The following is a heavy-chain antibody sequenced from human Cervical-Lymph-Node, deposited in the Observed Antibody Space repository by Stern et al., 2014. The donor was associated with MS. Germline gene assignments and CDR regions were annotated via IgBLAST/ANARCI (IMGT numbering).Heavy chain of an antibody. CDR3: AGPAPLD. Sequence: VQLVESGAELKKPGSSVKVSCKASGGYLSTYTITWVRQAPGQGLEWMGRIIPALNVANYAQKFQGRLTITADKSTSTAYMEMSSLRSDDTAVYYCAGPAPLDWGQGTLVTVSS. V-gene: IGHV1-69*09. CDR1: GGYLSTYT. D-gene: IGHD2-2*01. J-gene: IGHJ4*02. CDR2: IIPALNVA.